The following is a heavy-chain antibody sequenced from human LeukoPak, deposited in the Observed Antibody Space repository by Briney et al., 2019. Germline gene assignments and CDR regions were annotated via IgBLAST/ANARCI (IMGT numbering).Heavy chain of an antibody. J-gene: IGHJ4*02. CDR2: ISGSGGST. D-gene: IGHD6-13*01. CDR1: GFTFSSYA. Sequence: PGGXLRLSCAASGFTFSSYAMSWVRQAPGKGLEWVSAISGSGGSTYYADSVKGRFTISRDNSKNTLYLQMNSLRAEDTAVYYCAKDTSSSWTSIPFDYWGQGTLVTVSS. V-gene: IGHV3-23*01. CDR3: AKDTSSSWTSIPFDY.